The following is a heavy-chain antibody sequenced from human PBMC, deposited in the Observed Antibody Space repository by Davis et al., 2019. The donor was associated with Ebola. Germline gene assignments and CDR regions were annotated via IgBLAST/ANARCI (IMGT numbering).Heavy chain of an antibody. J-gene: IGHJ6*04. CDR2: IYYSGST. V-gene: IGHV4-59*08. CDR3: ASRDYYYGMDV. CDR1: GGSISSYY. Sequence: SETLSLTCTVSGGSISSYYWSWIRQPPGKGLEWIGYIYYSGSTNYNPSLKSRVTISVDTSKNQFSLKLSSVTAADTAVYYCASRDYYYGMDVWGKGTTVTVSS.